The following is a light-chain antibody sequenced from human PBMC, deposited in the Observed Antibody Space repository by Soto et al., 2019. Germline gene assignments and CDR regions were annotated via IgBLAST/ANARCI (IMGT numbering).Light chain of an antibody. J-gene: IGKJ1*01. Sequence: EIVLTQSPGTLSLSPGERATLSCRASQSVDSSYLAWYQQKPGQAPRLLFYGAASRVTGTPDRFSGSGSGPDFTLTISRLDPEDSAVYYCQQYGRPPQTFGQGTKVEIQ. V-gene: IGKV3-20*01. CDR2: GAA. CDR3: QQYGRPPQT. CDR1: QSVDSSY.